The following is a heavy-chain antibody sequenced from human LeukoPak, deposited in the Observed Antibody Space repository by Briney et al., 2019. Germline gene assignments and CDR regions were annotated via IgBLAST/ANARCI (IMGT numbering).Heavy chain of an antibody. Sequence: PSETLSLTCTVSGGSISSSSYYWGWIRQPPGKGLEWIGSIYYSGSTYYNPSLKSRVTISVDTSKNQFSLKLSSVTAADTAVYYCARVGITMVRGVIRVEALYYFDYWGQGTLVTVSS. CDR2: IYYSGST. V-gene: IGHV4-39*07. D-gene: IGHD3-10*01. J-gene: IGHJ4*02. CDR3: ARVGITMVRGVIRVEALYYFDY. CDR1: GGSISSSSYY.